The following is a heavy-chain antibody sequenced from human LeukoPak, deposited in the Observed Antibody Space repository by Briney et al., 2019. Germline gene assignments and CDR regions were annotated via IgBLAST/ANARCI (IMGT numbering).Heavy chain of an antibody. V-gene: IGHV7-4-1*02. Sequence: ASVKVSCKASGYTFTSYAINWVRQAPGKGPEWMGWINTNVGNPTYAQGFTGRFAFSLDTSVSTAYLEISSLKAEDTAVYYCARDDCSGGGCSFDYWGQGTLVTVSS. D-gene: IGHD2-15*01. CDR2: INTNVGNP. J-gene: IGHJ4*02. CDR3: ARDDCSGGGCSFDY. CDR1: GYTFTSYA.